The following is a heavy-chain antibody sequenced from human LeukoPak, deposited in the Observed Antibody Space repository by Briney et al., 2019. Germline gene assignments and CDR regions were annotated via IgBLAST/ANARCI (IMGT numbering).Heavy chain of an antibody. V-gene: IGHV1-2*02. CDR2: INPNSGGT. Sequence: ASVKVSCKASGYTFTGNYMHWVRQAPGQGLEWMGWINPNSGGTNYAQKFQGRVTMTRDTSTSTVYMELSSLRSEDTAVYYCAGATHHYDSSGWARGIMDVWGKGTTVTISS. J-gene: IGHJ6*03. CDR1: GYTFTGNY. D-gene: IGHD3-22*01. CDR3: AGATHHYDSSGWARGIMDV.